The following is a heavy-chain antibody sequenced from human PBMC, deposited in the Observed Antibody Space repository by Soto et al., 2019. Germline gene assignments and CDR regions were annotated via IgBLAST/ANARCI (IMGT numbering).Heavy chain of an antibody. CDR2: IYYSGST. D-gene: IGHD2-15*01. CDR1: GGSISSYY. CDR3: ARVGGYCSGGSCYGPWFDP. V-gene: IGHV4-59*01. Sequence: SETLSLTCTVSGGSISSYYWSWIRQPPGKGLEWIGYIYYSGSTNYNPSLKSRVTISVDTSKNQFSLKLSSVTAADTAVYYCARVGGYCSGGSCYGPWFDPWGQGTLVTVSS. J-gene: IGHJ5*02.